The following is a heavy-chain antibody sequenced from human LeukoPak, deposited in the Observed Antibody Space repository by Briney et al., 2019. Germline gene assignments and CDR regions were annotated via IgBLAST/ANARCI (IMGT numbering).Heavy chain of an antibody. J-gene: IGHJ6*03. CDR2: MNPNSGNT. CDR1: GYTFTSYD. V-gene: IGHV1-8*01. D-gene: IGHD3-3*01. CDR3: ARANYDFWSGYYQDDYYYYMDV. Sequence: GASVKVSCKASGYTFTSYDINWVRQATGQGLEWMGWMNPNSGNTGYAQKFQGRVTMTRNTSISTAYMELSSLRSEDTAVYYCARANYDFWSGYYQDDYYYYMDVWGKGTTVTVSS.